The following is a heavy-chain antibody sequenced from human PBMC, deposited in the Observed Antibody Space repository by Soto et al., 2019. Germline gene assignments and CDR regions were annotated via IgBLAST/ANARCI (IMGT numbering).Heavy chain of an antibody. D-gene: IGHD2-21*02. Sequence: LRLSCAAPGITFDDYAMHWVRQAPAKGLEWVAGISWNSGNIGFEDSVKGRFTRSRDNAKNSLYLQMNSLRAEDTAFYYCAKHQDLNGGGDCESVFDYWGQGTMVTVSS. J-gene: IGHJ4*02. V-gene: IGHV3-9*01. CDR1: GITFDDYA. CDR3: AKHQDLNGGGDCESVFDY. CDR2: ISWNSGNI.